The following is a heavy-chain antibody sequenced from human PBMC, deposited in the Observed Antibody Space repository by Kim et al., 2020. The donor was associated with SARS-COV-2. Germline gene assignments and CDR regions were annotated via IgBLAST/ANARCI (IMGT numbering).Heavy chain of an antibody. CDR2: ISSSSSYI. Sequence: GGSLRLSCAASGFTFSSYSMNWVRQAPGKGLEWVSSISSSSSYIYYADSVKGRFTISRDNAKNSLYLQMNSLRVEDTAVYYCASWFWASIPKGYWGQGTLVTVSS. V-gene: IGHV3-21*01. CDR1: GFTFSSYS. J-gene: IGHJ4*02. CDR3: ASWFWASIPKGY. D-gene: IGHD3-10*01.